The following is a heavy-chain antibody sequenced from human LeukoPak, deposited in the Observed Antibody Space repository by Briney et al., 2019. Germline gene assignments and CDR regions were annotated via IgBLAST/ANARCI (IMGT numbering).Heavy chain of an antibody. CDR3: ARDNVGDFDY. V-gene: IGHV3-21*01. D-gene: IGHD2-15*01. Sequence: GGSLRLSCAASGFTFSGYSMNWVRQAPGKGLEWVSSISFSSTYINYADSVKGRFTISRDNAKNSLYLQMNSLRAEDTAVYYCARDNVGDFDYWGQGTLVTVSS. CDR1: GFTFSGYS. CDR2: ISFSSTYI. J-gene: IGHJ4*02.